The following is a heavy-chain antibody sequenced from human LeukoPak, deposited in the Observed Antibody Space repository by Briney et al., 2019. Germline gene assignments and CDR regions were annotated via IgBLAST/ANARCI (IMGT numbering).Heavy chain of an antibody. D-gene: IGHD5-24*01. CDR1: GYTFTSYY. V-gene: IGHV1-46*01. CDR2: INPSGGST. Sequence: GASVKVSCKAFGYTFTSYYMHWVRQAPGQGLEWMGIINPSGGSTSYAQKFQGRVTRTRDTSTSTVYMELSSLRSEDTAVYYCARAVRDGYNPPHFDYWGQGTLVTVSS. CDR3: ARAVRDGYNPPHFDY. J-gene: IGHJ4*02.